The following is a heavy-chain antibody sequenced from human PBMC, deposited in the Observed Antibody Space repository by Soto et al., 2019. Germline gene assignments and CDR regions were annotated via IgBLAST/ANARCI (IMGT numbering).Heavy chain of an antibody. D-gene: IGHD3-10*01. V-gene: IGHV1-8*01. CDR1: GYTFTSYD. J-gene: IGHJ6*03. CDR2: MNPNSGNT. CDR3: ARGDPSGQHQNVLWFGELWNPDYYYYYMDV. Sequence: ASVKVSCKASGYTFTSYDINWVRQATGQGLEWMGWMNPNSGNTGYAQKFQGRVTMTRNTSISTAYMELSSLRSEDTAVYYCARGDPSGQHQNVLWFGELWNPDYYYYYMDVWGKGTTVTVS.